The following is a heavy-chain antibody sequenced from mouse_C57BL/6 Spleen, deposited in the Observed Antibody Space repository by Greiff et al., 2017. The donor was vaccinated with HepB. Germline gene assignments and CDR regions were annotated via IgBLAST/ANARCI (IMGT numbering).Heavy chain of an antibody. Sequence: EVKLVESGGGLVKPGGSLKLSCAASGFTFSDYGMHWVRQAPEKGLEWVAYISSGSSTIYYADTVKGRFTISRDNAQNTLFLQMTSLRSEDTAMYYCARPYGNYFDYWGQGTTLTVSS. V-gene: IGHV5-17*01. CDR1: GFTFSDYG. CDR3: ARPYGNYFDY. CDR2: ISSGSSTI. J-gene: IGHJ2*01. D-gene: IGHD2-1*01.